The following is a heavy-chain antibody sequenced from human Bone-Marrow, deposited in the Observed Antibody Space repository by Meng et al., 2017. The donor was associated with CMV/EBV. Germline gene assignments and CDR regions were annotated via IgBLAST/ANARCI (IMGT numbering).Heavy chain of an antibody. J-gene: IGHJ6*02. Sequence: GGSLRLSCAASGFTFSNAWMSWVRLAPGKGLEWVSSISSSSSYIYYADSVKGRFTISRDNAKNSLYLQMNSLRAEDTAVYYCARPQNYDFWSGYRPYYYYGMDVWGQGTTVTVSS. CDR1: GFTFSNAW. D-gene: IGHD3-3*01. CDR2: ISSSSSYI. V-gene: IGHV3-21*01. CDR3: ARPQNYDFWSGYRPYYYYGMDV.